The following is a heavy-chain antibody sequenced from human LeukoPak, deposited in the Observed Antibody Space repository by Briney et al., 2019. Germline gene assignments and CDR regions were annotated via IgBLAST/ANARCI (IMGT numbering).Heavy chain of an antibody. J-gene: IGHJ4*02. CDR3: ARDYRDGYNCYFDY. CDR2: INPNSGGT. D-gene: IGHD5-24*01. Sequence: ASVKVSCKASGYTFTGYYMHWVRQAPGQGLEWMGWINPNSGGTNYAQKFQGRVTMTRDTSISTAYMELSRLRSDDTAVYYCARDYRDGYNCYFDYWGQGTLVTVSS. V-gene: IGHV1-2*02. CDR1: GYTFTGYY.